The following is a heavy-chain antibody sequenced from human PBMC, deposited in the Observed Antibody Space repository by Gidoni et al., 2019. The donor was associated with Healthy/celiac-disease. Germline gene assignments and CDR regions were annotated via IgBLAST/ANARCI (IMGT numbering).Heavy chain of an antibody. CDR2: ISSSGSTI. CDR3: ATLPLYYYDSSGYPNWFDP. Sequence: QVQLVESGGGLVKPGGSLRLSCAASGFTFRDYYMSWIRQAPGKGLEWVSYISSSGSTIYYADSVKGRFTISRDNAKNSLYLQMNSLRAEDTAVYYCATLPLYYYDSSGYPNWFDPWGQGTLVTVSS. CDR1: GFTFRDYY. D-gene: IGHD3-22*01. J-gene: IGHJ5*02. V-gene: IGHV3-11*01.